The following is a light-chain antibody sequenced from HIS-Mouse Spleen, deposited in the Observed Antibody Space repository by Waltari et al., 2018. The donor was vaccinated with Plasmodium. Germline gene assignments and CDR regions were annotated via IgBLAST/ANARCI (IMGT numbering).Light chain of an antibody. CDR2: SNN. Sequence: QSVLTQPPSASGTPGPRVTISCSGRSSNIGSNPVNWYQQLPGTAPKLLIYSNNQRPSGVPARFSGSKSGTSASLAISGLQSEDEADYYCAAWDDSLNGWVFGGGTKLTVL. CDR3: AAWDDSLNGWV. V-gene: IGLV1-44*01. CDR1: SSNIGSNP. J-gene: IGLJ3*02.